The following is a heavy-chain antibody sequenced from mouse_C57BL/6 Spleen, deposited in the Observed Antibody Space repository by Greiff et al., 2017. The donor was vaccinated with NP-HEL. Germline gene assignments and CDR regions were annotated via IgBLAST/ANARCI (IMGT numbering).Heavy chain of an antibody. CDR3: ARDRGYYFDY. CDR2: ISDGGSYT. V-gene: IGHV5-4*01. CDR1: GFTFSSYA. J-gene: IGHJ2*01. D-gene: IGHD1-1*02. Sequence: DVQLQESGGGLVKPGGSLKLSCAASGFTFSSYAMSWVRQTPEKRLEWVATISDGGSYTYYPDNVKGRFTISRDNAKNNLYLQMSHLKSEDTAMYYCARDRGYYFDYWGQGTTLTVSS.